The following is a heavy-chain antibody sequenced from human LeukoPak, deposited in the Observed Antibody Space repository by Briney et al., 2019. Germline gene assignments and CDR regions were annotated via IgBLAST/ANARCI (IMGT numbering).Heavy chain of an antibody. Sequence: SETLSLTCTVSGGSISSYYWSWIRQPAGKGLEWIARIYTSGSTNYNPSLKSRVTMSVDTSKNQFSLKLSSVTAADTAVYYCARVEEYCSGGSCYPNWYFDLWGRGTLVTVSS. CDR1: GGSISSYY. D-gene: IGHD2-15*01. CDR2: IYTSGST. J-gene: IGHJ2*01. V-gene: IGHV4-4*07. CDR3: ARVEEYCSGGSCYPNWYFDL.